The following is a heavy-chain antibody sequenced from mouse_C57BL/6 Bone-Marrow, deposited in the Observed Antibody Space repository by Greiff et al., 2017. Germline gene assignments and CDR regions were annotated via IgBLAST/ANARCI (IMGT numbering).Heavy chain of an antibody. CDR1: GFTFSDYG. J-gene: IGHJ3*01. Sequence: VQLVESGGGLVKPGGSLKLSCAASGFTFSDYGMHWVRQAPEKVLEWVAYISSGSSTIYYADTVKGRFTISRDNAKNTLFLQMTNLRSEDTAMYYCARPIPYYYGSPWFAYWGQGTLVTVSA. D-gene: IGHD1-1*01. CDR2: ISSGSSTI. CDR3: ARPIPYYYGSPWFAY. V-gene: IGHV5-17*01.